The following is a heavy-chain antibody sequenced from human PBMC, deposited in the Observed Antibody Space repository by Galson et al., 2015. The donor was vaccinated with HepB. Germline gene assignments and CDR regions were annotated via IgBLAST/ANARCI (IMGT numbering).Heavy chain of an antibody. CDR2: INAGNGNT. Sequence: SVKVSCKASGYTFTSYAMHWVRQAPGQRLEWMGWINAGNGNTKYSQKFQGRVTITRDTSASTAYMELSSLRSEDTAVYYCARDFALYYYDSSGPPYNWFDPWGQGTLVTVSS. D-gene: IGHD3-22*01. J-gene: IGHJ5*02. CDR3: ARDFALYYYDSSGPPYNWFDP. CDR1: GYTFTSYA. V-gene: IGHV1-3*01.